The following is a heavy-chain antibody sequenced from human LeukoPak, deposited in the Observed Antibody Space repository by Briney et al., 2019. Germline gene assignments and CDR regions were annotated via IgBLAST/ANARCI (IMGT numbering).Heavy chain of an antibody. CDR1: GASIRSGDYY. CDR3: ARDCSGGSCYGAFDI. CDR2: IYDSGST. J-gene: IGHJ3*02. V-gene: IGHV4-30-4*01. D-gene: IGHD2-15*01. Sequence: SQTLSLTCTVSGASIRSGDYYWSWIRQPPGKGLEWIGYIYDSGSTYYNPSLKSRITISVDTSENRFPLKLSSVTATDTAVYYCARDCSGGSCYGAFDIWGQGTMVTVSS.